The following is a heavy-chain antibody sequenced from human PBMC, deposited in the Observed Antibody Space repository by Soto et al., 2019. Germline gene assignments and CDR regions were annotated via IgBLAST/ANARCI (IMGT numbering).Heavy chain of an antibody. J-gene: IGHJ3*02. D-gene: IGHD1-26*01. CDR1: GGSISSYY. V-gene: IGHV4-59*01. CDR2: IYYSGST. Sequence: PSETLSLTCTVSGGSISSYYWSWIRQPPGKGLEWIGYIYYSGSTNYNPSLKSRVTISVDTSKNQFSLKLSSVTAADTAVYYCARGVVGAPGAFDIWGQGTMVTVSS. CDR3: ARGVVGAPGAFDI.